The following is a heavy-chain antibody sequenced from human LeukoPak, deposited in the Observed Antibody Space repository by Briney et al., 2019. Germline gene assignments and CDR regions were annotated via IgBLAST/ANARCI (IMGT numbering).Heavy chain of an antibody. J-gene: IGHJ4*02. V-gene: IGHV4-59*01. CDR1: GGSISSYY. Sequence: PSETLFPTCTVSGGSISSYYWSWIRQPPGKGLEWIGYIYYSGSTNYNPSLKSRVTISVDTSKNQFSLKLSSVTAADTAVYYCARMPRWDGYDLDYWGQGTLVTVSS. D-gene: IGHD5-18*01. CDR2: IYYSGST. CDR3: ARMPRWDGYDLDY.